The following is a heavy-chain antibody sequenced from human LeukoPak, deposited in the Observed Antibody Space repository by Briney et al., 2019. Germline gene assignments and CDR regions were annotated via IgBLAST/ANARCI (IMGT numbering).Heavy chain of an antibody. D-gene: IGHD3-22*01. CDR3: AMPPVDSSGYWDY. V-gene: IGHV3-33*01. CDR2: IWYDGSNK. Sequence: PGRSLRLSCAASGFTFSSYGMHWVRQAPGKGLEWVAVIWYDGSNKYYADSVKGRFTISRDNSKNTLYLQMNSLRAEDTAVYYCAMPPVDSSGYWDYWGQGTLVTVSS. J-gene: IGHJ4*02. CDR1: GFTFSSYG.